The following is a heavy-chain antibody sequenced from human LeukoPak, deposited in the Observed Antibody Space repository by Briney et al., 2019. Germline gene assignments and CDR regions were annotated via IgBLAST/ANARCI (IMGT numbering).Heavy chain of an antibody. D-gene: IGHD3-22*01. CDR1: GYTFTSYG. V-gene: IGHV1-18*01. CDR2: ISTHNGNT. CDR3: ARCYFDSRPYYNWFDS. Sequence: GASVKVSCKASGYTFTSYGISWVRQAPGQWLEWMAGISTHNGNTNYAQKVQGRVTLTTDTSTATAYMELRSLRSDDTAVYYCARCYFDSRPYYNWFDSWGQGSLVTVSS. J-gene: IGHJ5*01.